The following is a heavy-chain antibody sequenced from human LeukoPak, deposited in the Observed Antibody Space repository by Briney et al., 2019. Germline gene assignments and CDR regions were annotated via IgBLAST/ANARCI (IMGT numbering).Heavy chain of an antibody. CDR1: GYSFISYW. J-gene: IGHJ4*02. D-gene: IGHD3-22*01. CDR3: ARHLTPYDSSGYYGY. CDR2: IYPVDSNT. Sequence: GESLKISCKVSGYSFISYWIGWVRQMLGKGLEWMGIIYPVDSNTRYSPSFQGQVTISADKSISTAYLQWSSLKASDTAMYYCARHLTPYDSSGYYGYWGQGTLVTVSS. V-gene: IGHV5-51*01.